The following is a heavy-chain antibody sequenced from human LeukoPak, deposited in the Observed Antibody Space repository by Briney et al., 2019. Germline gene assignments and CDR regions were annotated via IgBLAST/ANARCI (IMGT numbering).Heavy chain of an antibody. V-gene: IGHV3-23*01. J-gene: IGHJ1*01. CDR1: GFTFSSYA. CDR3: AKDLRYSSSSVYFQH. Sequence: GGSLRLSCAASGFTFSSYAMSWVRQAPGKGLEWVSAISGSGGSTYYADSAKGRFTISRDNSKNTLYLQMNSLRAEDTAVYYCAKDLRYSSSSVYFQHWGQGTLVTVSS. CDR2: ISGSGGST. D-gene: IGHD6-6*01.